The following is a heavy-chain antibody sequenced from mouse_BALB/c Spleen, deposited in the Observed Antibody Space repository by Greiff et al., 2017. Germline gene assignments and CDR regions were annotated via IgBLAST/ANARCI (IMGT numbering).Heavy chain of an antibody. CDR3: ARKGNRYPYAMDY. Sequence: QVQLQQSGAELMKPGASVKISCKATGYTFSSYWIEWVKQRPGHGLEWIGEILPGSGSTNYNEKFKGKATFTADTSSNTAYMQLSSLTSEDSAVYYCARKGNRYPYAMDYWGQGTSVTVAS. CDR2: ILPGSGST. D-gene: IGHD2-14*01. CDR1: GYTFSSYW. V-gene: IGHV1-9*01. J-gene: IGHJ4*01.